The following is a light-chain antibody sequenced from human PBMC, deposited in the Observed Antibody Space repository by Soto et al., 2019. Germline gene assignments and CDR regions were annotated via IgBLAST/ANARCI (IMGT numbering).Light chain of an antibody. V-gene: IGKV3-15*01. Sequence: DIVMTLSPATLYVSKGAIVTLSCRASQSVNSKVAWYQQKPGQAPRLLIYGASTRATGIPARFSGSGSGTEFTLTISCLHSEDFAVYYCQQYYSGPRITNDEGTRLEVK. CDR1: QSVNSK. CDR3: QQYYSGPRIT. J-gene: IGKJ5*01. CDR2: GAS.